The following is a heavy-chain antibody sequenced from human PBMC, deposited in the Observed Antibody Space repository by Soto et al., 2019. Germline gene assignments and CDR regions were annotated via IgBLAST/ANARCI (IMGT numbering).Heavy chain of an antibody. CDR2: IYYSGST. V-gene: IGHV4-59*01. CDR1: GGSISSYY. D-gene: IGHD3-3*01. J-gene: IGHJ5*02. Sequence: SETLSLTCTVSGGSISSYYWSWIRQPPGKGLEWIGYIYYSGSTNYNPSLKSRVTISVDTSKNQFSLKLSSVTAADTAVYYCARAGLRGYDFWSPNWFDPWGQGTLVTVSS. CDR3: ARAGLRGYDFWSPNWFDP.